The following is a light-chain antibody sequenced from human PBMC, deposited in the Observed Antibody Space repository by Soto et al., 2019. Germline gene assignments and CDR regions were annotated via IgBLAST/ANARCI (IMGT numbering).Light chain of an antibody. CDR3: QQYNNWPPLT. Sequence: EVVMTQSPATLSVSAGETVTLSCRASQSVSTKLAWYQQKPGLAPRLLIFGASTRAPGVPARFSGSGSGTEFTLTISSLQSEDFALDYWQQYNNWPPLTFGGGTKVEIK. CDR2: GAS. CDR1: QSVSTK. J-gene: IGKJ4*01. V-gene: IGKV3-15*01.